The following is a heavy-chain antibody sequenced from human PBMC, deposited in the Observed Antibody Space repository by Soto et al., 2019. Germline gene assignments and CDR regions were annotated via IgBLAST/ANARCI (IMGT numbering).Heavy chain of an antibody. V-gene: IGHV3-15*07. D-gene: IGHD1-26*01. CDR3: TTNHILGATGYYYGMDV. Sequence: EVQLVESGGGLVKPGGSLRLSCAASGFAFSNAWMNWVRQAPGKGLEWVGRIKSKSDGGTADYAAPVKGRFTISRDDSKNTLYLQMNSLKTEDTAVFYCTTNHILGATGYYYGMDVWGQGTTVTVSS. CDR2: IKSKSDGGTA. J-gene: IGHJ6*02. CDR1: GFAFSNAW.